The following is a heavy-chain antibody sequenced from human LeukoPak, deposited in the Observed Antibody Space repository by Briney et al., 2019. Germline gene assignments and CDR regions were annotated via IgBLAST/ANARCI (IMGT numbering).Heavy chain of an antibody. J-gene: IGHJ4*02. V-gene: IGHV3-23*01. CDR3: AKNFGEYQLLDPMMKY. CDR1: GFTFGLYA. D-gene: IGHD2-2*01. Sequence: PGGSLRLSCAASGFTFGLYAMNWVRQAPGKGLEWVATVSGSGSNRYYAGSVEGRFTISRDNSKNTLYLQMNSLRAEDTAVYYCAKNFGEYQLLDPMMKYWGQGTLVTVSS. CDR2: VSGSGSNR.